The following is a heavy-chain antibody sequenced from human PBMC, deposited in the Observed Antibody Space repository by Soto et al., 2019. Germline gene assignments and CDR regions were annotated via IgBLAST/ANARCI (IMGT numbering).Heavy chain of an antibody. CDR3: TRDDFRYYDFWSGYYAEIPSDY. V-gene: IGHV3-49*03. CDR1: GFTFGDYA. CDR2: IRSKAYGGTT. J-gene: IGHJ4*02. Sequence: PGGSLRLSCTASGFTFGDYAMSWFRQAPGKGLEWVGFIRSKAYGGTTEYAASVKGRFTISRDDSKSIAYLQMNSLKTEDTAVYYCTRDDFRYYDFWSGYYAEIPSDYWGQGTLVTVSS. D-gene: IGHD3-3*01.